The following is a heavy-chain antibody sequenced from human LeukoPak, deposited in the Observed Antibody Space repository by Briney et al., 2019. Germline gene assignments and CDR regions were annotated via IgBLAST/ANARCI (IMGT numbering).Heavy chain of an antibody. CDR2: INPNSGGT. V-gene: IGHV1-2*02. Sequence: GASVKVSCKASGYTFTDNYIHWVRQAPGQGLEWMGWINPNSGGTNYAQKFQGRVTMTRDTSISTAYMELSRLRSDDTAVYYCARDLGYYGSGNGDLWGRGTLVTVSS. D-gene: IGHD3-10*01. J-gene: IGHJ2*01. CDR3: ARDLGYYGSGNGDL. CDR1: GYTFTDNY.